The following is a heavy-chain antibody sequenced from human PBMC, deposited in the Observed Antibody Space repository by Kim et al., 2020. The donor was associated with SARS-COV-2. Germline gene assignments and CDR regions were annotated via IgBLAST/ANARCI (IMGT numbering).Heavy chain of an antibody. J-gene: IGHJ1*01. CDR2: VYSSGSS. CDR3: SRDQGGITRA. V-gene: IGHV4-4*07. D-gene: IGHD3-16*01. Sequence: SETLSLTCSISGGSISSYYWSWIRQPAGKGLEWIGRVYSSGSSNYNPSLKSRVTMSADTSMNQVSLKLSSVTAADTAAYYCSRDQGGITRAWGPGTLVT. CDR1: GGSISSYY.